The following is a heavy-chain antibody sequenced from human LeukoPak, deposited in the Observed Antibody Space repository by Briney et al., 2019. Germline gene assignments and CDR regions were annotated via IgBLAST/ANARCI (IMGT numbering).Heavy chain of an antibody. Sequence: PSETLSLTCVVSGGSFSAHYWSWIRQPPGMGLEWIGEINHSGSTNYNPSLKSRVTMSVDTSKNQFSLKLSSVSAADTAVYYCARYFTFDSSGYYYTFDYWGQGTLVTVSS. J-gene: IGHJ4*02. CDR2: INHSGST. D-gene: IGHD3-22*01. V-gene: IGHV4-34*01. CDR1: GGSFSAHY. CDR3: ARYFTFDSSGYYYTFDY.